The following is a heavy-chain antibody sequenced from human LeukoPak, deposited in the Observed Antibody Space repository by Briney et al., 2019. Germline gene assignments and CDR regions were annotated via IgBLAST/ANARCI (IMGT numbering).Heavy chain of an antibody. CDR3: ARVRWFGELSPLDY. J-gene: IGHJ4*02. CDR1: GFTFSSYT. CDR2: IKQDGSEK. D-gene: IGHD3-10*01. Sequence: GGSLRLSCAASGFTFSSYTMSWVRQAPGKGLEWVANIKQDGSEKYYVDSVKGRFTISRDNAKNSLYLQMNSLRAEDTAVYYCARVRWFGELSPLDYWGQGTLVTVSS. V-gene: IGHV3-7*01.